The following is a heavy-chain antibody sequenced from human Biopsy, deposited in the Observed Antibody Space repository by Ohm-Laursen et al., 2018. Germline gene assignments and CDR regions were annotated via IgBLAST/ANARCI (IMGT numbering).Heavy chain of an antibody. Sequence: EASVKVSCNGPTYTFTDYYIHWVRQAPGQGLEWMGWINPKSGDTNSAQKFHGRVSFTADTSISTAYLELNKLRSDDTAVYFCARGLPTEYGDYFSLDYWGQGTLVIVSS. V-gene: IGHV1-2*02. CDR3: ARGLPTEYGDYFSLDY. CDR2: INPKSGDT. CDR1: TYTFTDYY. D-gene: IGHD4-17*01. J-gene: IGHJ4*02.